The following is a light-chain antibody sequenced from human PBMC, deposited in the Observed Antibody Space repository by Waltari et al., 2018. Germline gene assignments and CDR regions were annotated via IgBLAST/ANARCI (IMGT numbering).Light chain of an antibody. V-gene: IGKV1-39*01. J-gene: IGKJ1*01. CDR3: QQSYSTLWT. CDR2: AAS. CDR1: QSISSY. Sequence: DIQMTQSPSSLSASVGDRVTITCRISQSISSYLNWSQQKPGKAPKLLIYAASSLQSGVPSRFSGSGSGTDFTLTISSLQPEDFATYYCQQSYSTLWTFGQGTKVEIK.